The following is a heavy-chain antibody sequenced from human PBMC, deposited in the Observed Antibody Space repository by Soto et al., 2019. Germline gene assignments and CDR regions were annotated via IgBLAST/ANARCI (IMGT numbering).Heavy chain of an antibody. CDR3: ARKAYDILTLGDY. CDR1: GYTFTSYY. Sequence: ASVKVSCKASGYTFTSYYMHWVRQAPGQGLEWMGIINPSGGSTSYAQKFQGRVTMTRDTSTSTVYMELSSLRSEDTAVFFCARKAYDILTLGDYWGQGTLVTVSS. D-gene: IGHD3-9*01. CDR2: INPSGGST. J-gene: IGHJ4*02. V-gene: IGHV1-46*01.